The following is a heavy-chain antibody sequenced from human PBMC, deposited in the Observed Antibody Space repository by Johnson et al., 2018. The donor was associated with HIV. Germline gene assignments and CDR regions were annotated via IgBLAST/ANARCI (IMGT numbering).Heavy chain of an antibody. J-gene: IGHJ3*02. CDR3: ARDIFYTDTAFDI. V-gene: IGHV3-20*04. CDR2: INWNGGST. CDR1: GFTFDDYG. Sequence: MLLVESGGGVVRPGGSLRVSCAASGFTFDDYGMNWVRQAPGKGLEWVSGINWNGGSTGYADSVKGRFTISRDNAKNSLYLQMNSLRAEDTALNYCARDIFYTDTAFDIWGQGTMVTVSS.